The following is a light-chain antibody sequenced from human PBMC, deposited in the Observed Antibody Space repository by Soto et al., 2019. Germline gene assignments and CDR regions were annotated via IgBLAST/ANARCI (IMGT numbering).Light chain of an antibody. CDR1: QSVLYSSNNNNY. V-gene: IGKV4-1*01. J-gene: IGKJ1*01. Sequence: DFVMTQSPDSLAVSLGERATINCKSSQSVLYSSNNNNYLSWYQQKPGQPPKLLIYWASTRESGVPDRFSGRGSGTAFTLTISRLQAEDVAVYSCNQYINAPWTFGQGTKVEIK. CDR2: WAS. CDR3: NQYINAPWT.